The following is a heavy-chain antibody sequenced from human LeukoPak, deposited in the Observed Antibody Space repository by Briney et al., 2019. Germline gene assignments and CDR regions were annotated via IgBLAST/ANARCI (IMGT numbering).Heavy chain of an antibody. V-gene: IGHV4-34*01. CDR2: INHSGST. CDR1: SGSFSGYY. CDR3: ARGLDNWNVYIFDY. Sequence: PSETLSLTCAVYSGSFSGYYWSWIRQPPGRGLEWIGEINHSGSTYYNPSLKSRVTISVDTSKNQFSLKLSSVTAADTAVYYCARGLDNWNVYIFDYWGLGTLVTVSS. D-gene: IGHD1-20*01. J-gene: IGHJ4*02.